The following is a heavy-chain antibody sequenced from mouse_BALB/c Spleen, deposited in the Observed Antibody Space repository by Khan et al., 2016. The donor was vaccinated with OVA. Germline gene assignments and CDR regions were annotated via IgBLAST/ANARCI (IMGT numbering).Heavy chain of an antibody. CDR2: INTYSGEP. V-gene: IGHV9-3-1*01. D-gene: IGHD4-1*02. CDR1: GYTFTNYG. J-gene: IGHJ1*01. Sequence: QIQLVQSGPELKKPGETVKISCKASGYTFTNYGMNWVKQAPGKGLKWMGWINTYSGEPTYADDFKGRSSSSFETSASIAYLQIKNLKYEYTATYFCARSNSYWYFDGWGAGTTVTVSS. CDR3: ARSNSYWYFDG.